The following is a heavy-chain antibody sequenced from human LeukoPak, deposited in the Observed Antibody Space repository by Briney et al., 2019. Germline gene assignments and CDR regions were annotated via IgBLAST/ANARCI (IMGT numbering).Heavy chain of an antibody. D-gene: IGHD3-16*02. CDR2: ISGSGGST. J-gene: IGHJ4*02. V-gene: IGHV3-23*01. Sequence: GGSLRLSCAASGFTFSSYAMSWVRQAPGKGLEWVSAISGSGGSTYYADSVKGRFTIPRDNSKNTLYLQMNSLRAEDTAVYYCAKALLRLGELSSSLFDYWGQGTLVTVSS. CDR1: GFTFSSYA. CDR3: AKALLRLGELSSSLFDY.